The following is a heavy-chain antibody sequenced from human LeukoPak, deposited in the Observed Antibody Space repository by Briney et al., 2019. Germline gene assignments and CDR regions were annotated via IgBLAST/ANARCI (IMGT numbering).Heavy chain of an antibody. CDR1: GFNFSSHE. J-gene: IGHJ6*02. CDR2: MSRSGTTT. CDR3: ARDSGSYLYYYYYGMDV. D-gene: IGHD1-26*01. Sequence: PGGSLRLSCAASGFNFSSHEMNWVRQAPGKGLEWVSYMSRSGTTTYYVDSVQGRFTISRDNAKNSLYLQMNSLRAEDTAVYYCARDSGSYLYYYYYGMDVWGQGTTVTVSS. V-gene: IGHV3-48*03.